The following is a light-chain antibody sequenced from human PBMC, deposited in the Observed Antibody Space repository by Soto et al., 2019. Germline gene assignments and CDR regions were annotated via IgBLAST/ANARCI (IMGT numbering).Light chain of an antibody. CDR3: QQYNRWPFT. Sequence: EIVMTQSPATLSVSPGERATLSCRASQNVGNNLVWYQQKPGQAPRLLIYGASTRATGIPDRFSGSGSGTEFTLTISSLQSGDFAVYYCQQYNRWPFTFGPGTKVDIK. CDR2: GAS. V-gene: IGKV3-15*01. CDR1: QNVGNN. J-gene: IGKJ3*01.